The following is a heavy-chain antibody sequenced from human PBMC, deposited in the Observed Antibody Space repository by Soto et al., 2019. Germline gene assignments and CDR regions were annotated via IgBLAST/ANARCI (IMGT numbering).Heavy chain of an antibody. CDR1: GYTFTSYA. CDR3: ARDRYYYGSGEFDY. CDR2: INAGNGNT. D-gene: IGHD3-10*01. Sequence: ASVKVSCKASGYTFTSYAMHWVRQAPGQRLEWMGWINAGNGNTKYSQKFQGRVTITRDTSASTAYVELSSLRSEDTAVYYCARDRYYYGSGEFDYWGQGTLVTVSS. J-gene: IGHJ4*02. V-gene: IGHV1-3*01.